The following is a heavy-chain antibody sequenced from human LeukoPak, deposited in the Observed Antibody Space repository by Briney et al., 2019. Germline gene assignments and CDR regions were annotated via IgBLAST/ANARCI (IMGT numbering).Heavy chain of an antibody. CDR3: ARDHRSGMTTVSTGFDY. CDR1: GGSISSFY. CDR2: IHTSGST. D-gene: IGHD4-17*01. Sequence: SETLSLTCTVSGGSISSFYWSWIRQSAGKGLEWIGRIHTSGSTNYNPSLQSRLTMSLDKSKNQFSLKLTSVTAADTAVYYCARDHRSGMTTVSTGFDYWGQGTLVTVSS. J-gene: IGHJ4*02. V-gene: IGHV4-4*07.